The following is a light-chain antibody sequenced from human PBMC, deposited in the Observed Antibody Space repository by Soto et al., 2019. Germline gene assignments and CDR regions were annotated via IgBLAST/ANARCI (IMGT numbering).Light chain of an antibody. Sequence: EIVLTQSPATLSLSPGERATLSCRASQSVSSYLAWYQQTPGQAPKLLIYDASNRATGIPARFSGSGSGTDFTLTISSLEPEDFAVYYCQQSSNWPPITLGQGTRLEIK. CDR3: QQSSNWPPIT. J-gene: IGKJ5*01. CDR1: QSVSSY. CDR2: DAS. V-gene: IGKV3-11*01.